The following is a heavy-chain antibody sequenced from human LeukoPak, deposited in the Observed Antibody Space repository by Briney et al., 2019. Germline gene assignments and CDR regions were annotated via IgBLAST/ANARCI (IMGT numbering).Heavy chain of an antibody. CDR2: IRYDGSNK. D-gene: IGHD3-22*01. Sequence: GGSLRLSCAASGFTFSSYGMHWVRQAPGKGLEWVAFIRYDGSNKYYADSVKGRFTISRDNSKNTLYLQMNSLRAEDTAVYYCAKEPYYYGSSGYEDAFDIWGQRTMVTVSS. V-gene: IGHV3-30*02. CDR1: GFTFSSYG. CDR3: AKEPYYYGSSGYEDAFDI. J-gene: IGHJ3*02.